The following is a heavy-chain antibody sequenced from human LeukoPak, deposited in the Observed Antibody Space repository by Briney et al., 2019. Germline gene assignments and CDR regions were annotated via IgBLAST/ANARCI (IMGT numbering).Heavy chain of an antibody. D-gene: IGHD3-10*01. J-gene: IGHJ5*02. CDR2: IYTSGNT. CDR3: ARSKFDSGSSYPT. CDR1: GDSISSGLYY. Sequence: SETLCPACTVSGDSISSGLYYWSWIRQPAGKGLDWIGRIYTSGNTNYNPSLKDRVTISVDASKNQFSLRLSSVTAADTAVYYCARSKFDSGSSYPTWGQGALLSVSS. V-gene: IGHV4-61*02.